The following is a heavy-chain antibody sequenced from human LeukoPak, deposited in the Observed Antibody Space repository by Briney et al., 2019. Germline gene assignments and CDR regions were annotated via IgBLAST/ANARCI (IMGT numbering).Heavy chain of an antibody. CDR1: GGSISSYY. J-gene: IGHJ4*02. D-gene: IGHD3-22*01. CDR2: IYTSGST. Sequence: SETLSLTCTVSGGSISSYYWSWIRQPAGKGLEWIGRIYTSGSTNYNPSLKSRVTMSVDTSKNQFSLKLSSVTAADTAVYYCARGNYDSSGYYQLFDYWGQGTLVTVSS. V-gene: IGHV4-4*07. CDR3: ARGNYDSSGYYQLFDY.